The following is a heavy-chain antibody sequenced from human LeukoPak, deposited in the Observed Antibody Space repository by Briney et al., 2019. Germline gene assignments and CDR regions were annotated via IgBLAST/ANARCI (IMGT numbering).Heavy chain of an antibody. D-gene: IGHD3-9*01. CDR2: IYYSGST. CDR1: GGSISNYH. CDR3: ARKDVDW. J-gene: IGHJ4*02. V-gene: IGHV4-59*08. Sequence: SETLSLTCTVSGGSISNYHWSWIRQPPGKGLEWIGYIYYSGSTNYNPSLKSRVTISLDTSKNQVSLRLSSVTAADTAVYYCARKDVDWWGQGTLVTVSS.